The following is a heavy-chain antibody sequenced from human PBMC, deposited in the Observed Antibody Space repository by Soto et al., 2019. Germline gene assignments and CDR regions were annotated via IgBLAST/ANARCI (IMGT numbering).Heavy chain of an antibody. CDR1: GFTFGSYA. D-gene: IGHD6-13*01. CDR3: AKDQRGYSSTARIDY. V-gene: IGHV3-23*01. CDR2: INGNGVST. Sequence: EVPLLESGGGLVQPGGSLRLSCAASGFTFGSYAMSWVRQAPGKGLDWVSSINGNGVSTYYADSVKGRFTISRDNSKNTLYLQMNSLRAEDTAVYYCAKDQRGYSSTARIDYWGQGTLVTVSS. J-gene: IGHJ4*02.